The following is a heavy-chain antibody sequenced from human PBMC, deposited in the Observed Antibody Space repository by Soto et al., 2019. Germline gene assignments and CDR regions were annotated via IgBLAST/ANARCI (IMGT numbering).Heavy chain of an antibody. CDR2: IIPIFGTA. J-gene: IGHJ3*02. CDR3: ARARSEYYYDSSGSRFDI. Sequence: SVKVSCKASGGTFSSYAISWVRQAPGQGLEWMGGIIPIFGTANYAQKFQGRVTITADESTSTAYMELSSLRSEDTAVYYCARARSEYYYDSSGSRFDIWGQGTMVTVSS. D-gene: IGHD3-22*01. CDR1: GGTFSSYA. V-gene: IGHV1-69*13.